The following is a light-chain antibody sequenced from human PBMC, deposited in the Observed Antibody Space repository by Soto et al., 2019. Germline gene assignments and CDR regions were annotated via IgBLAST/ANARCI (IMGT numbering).Light chain of an antibody. J-gene: IGKJ3*01. Sequence: DIQMTQSPTSLSASVGDRVTITCRASQGIRNFVAWYQQKPGKAPKLLIYAASTLQSGVPSRFSGSGSGTDITLTIKSLQPEDVATYSCQKYSSVPVFGPGTKVEIK. CDR3: QKYSSVPV. CDR2: AAS. V-gene: IGKV1-27*01. CDR1: QGIRNF.